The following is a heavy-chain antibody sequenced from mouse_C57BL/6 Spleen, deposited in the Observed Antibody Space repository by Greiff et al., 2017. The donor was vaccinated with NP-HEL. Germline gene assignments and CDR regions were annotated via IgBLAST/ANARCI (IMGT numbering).Heavy chain of an antibody. D-gene: IGHD3-2*02. CDR3: ARDRQLRPSWFAY. J-gene: IGHJ3*01. Sequence: VATISDGGSYTYYPDNVKGRFTISRDNAKNNLYLQMSHLKSEDTAMYYCARDRQLRPSWFAYWGQGTLVTVSA. CDR2: ISDGGSYT. V-gene: IGHV5-4*01.